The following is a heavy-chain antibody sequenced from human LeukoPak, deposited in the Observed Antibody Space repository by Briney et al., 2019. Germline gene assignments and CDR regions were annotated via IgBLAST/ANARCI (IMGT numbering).Heavy chain of an antibody. J-gene: IGHJ3*02. CDR2: ISAYNGNT. V-gene: IGHV1-18*01. D-gene: IGHD6-13*01. CDR3: ARDQIGEQQLNRDAFDI. CDR1: GYTFTSYG. Sequence: GASVTVSCKASGYTFTSYGISWVRQAPGQGLEWMGWISAYNGNTNYAQKLQGRVTMTTDTSTSTAYMELRSLRSDDTAVYYCARDQIGEQQLNRDAFDIWGQGTMVTVSS.